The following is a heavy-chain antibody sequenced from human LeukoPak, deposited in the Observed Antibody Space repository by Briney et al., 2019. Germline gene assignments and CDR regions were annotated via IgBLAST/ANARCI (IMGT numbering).Heavy chain of an antibody. V-gene: IGHV4-39*07. D-gene: IGHD3-9*01. CDR1: GGSISSSSYY. CDR3: ASPLVATTRYFDWFPFDY. J-gene: IGHJ4*02. Sequence: KTSETLSLTCTVSGGSISSSSYYWGWIRQPPGTGLEWIGSIYYSGSTYYNPSLKSRVTISVGTSKNQFSLKLSSVTAADTAVYYCASPLVATTRYFDWFPFDYWGQGTLVTVSS. CDR2: IYYSGST.